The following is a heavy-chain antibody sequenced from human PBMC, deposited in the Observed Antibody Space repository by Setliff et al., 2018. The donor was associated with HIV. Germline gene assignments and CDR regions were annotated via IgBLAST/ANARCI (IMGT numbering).Heavy chain of an antibody. CDR1: GFTFSSYA. Sequence: GGSLRLSCAASGFTFSSYAMSWVRQAPGKGLEWVSAISGSGGSTYYADSVKGWFTISRDNAKNSLYLQMNSLRADDTAMYYCARPTNIDTLYYGSQTFYMYYYGLDVWGQGTTVTVSS. CDR2: ISGSGGST. V-gene: IGHV3-23*01. CDR3: ARPTNIDTLYYGSQTFYMYYYGLDV. J-gene: IGHJ6*02. D-gene: IGHD1-26*01.